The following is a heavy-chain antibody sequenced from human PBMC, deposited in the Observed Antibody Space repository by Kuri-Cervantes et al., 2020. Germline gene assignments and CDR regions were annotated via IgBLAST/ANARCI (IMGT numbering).Heavy chain of an antibody. Sequence: GESLKISCAVSGFTFSSYGMHWVRQAPGKGLEWVSSISSSSSYIYYADSLKGRFTTSRDNAKNSLYLQMNSLRAEDTAVYYCARDLYKCTNGVCYYMDVWGKGTTVTGSS. V-gene: IGHV3-21*01. CDR1: GFTFSSYG. CDR2: ISSSSSYI. CDR3: ARDLYKCTNGVCYYMDV. D-gene: IGHD2-8*01. J-gene: IGHJ6*03.